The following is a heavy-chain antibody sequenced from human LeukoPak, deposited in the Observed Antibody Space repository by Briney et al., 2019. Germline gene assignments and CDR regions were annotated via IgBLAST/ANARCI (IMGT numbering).Heavy chain of an antibody. CDR3: ARGSVGGDFDY. Sequence: GESLKISCKASGYSFANYWIGWVRQMPGEGLDWMGIIYPGDSDTRYNPSFQGQVTISADTSISTAYLQWSSLKASDTAMYYCARGSVGGDFDYWGQGTLVTVSS. CDR1: GYSFANYW. D-gene: IGHD2-21*01. J-gene: IGHJ4*02. V-gene: IGHV5-51*06. CDR2: IYPGDSDT.